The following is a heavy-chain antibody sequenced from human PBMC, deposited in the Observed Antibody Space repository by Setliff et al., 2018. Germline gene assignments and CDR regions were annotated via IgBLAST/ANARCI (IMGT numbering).Heavy chain of an antibody. CDR2: IYTSGST. D-gene: IGHD1-26*01. Sequence: PSETLSLTCTVSGGSISSGSCYWSWIRQPAGKGLEWIGHIYTSGSTNYNPSLKSRVTISVDTSKNQFSLKLSSVTAADTAVYYCASELVGAPRVDYWGQGTLVTVSS. CDR3: ASELVGAPRVDY. J-gene: IGHJ4*02. CDR1: GGSISSGSCY. V-gene: IGHV4-61*09.